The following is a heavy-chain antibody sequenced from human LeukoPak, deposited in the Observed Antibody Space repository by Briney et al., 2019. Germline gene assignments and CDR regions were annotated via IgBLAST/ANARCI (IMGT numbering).Heavy chain of an antibody. CDR2: IYTSGST. Sequence: SETLSLTCTVSGGSISSGSYYWSWIRQPAGKGLEWIGRIYTSGSTNYNPSLKSRVTISVDTSKNQFSLKLSSVTAADTAVYYCARVPSTVTMVRGVIHAFDIWGQGTMVTVSS. D-gene: IGHD3-10*01. V-gene: IGHV4-61*02. CDR1: GGSISSGSYY. J-gene: IGHJ3*02. CDR3: ARVPSTVTMVRGVIHAFDI.